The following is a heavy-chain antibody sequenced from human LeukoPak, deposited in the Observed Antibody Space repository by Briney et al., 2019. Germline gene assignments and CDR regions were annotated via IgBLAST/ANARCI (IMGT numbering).Heavy chain of an antibody. Sequence: GASVKVSCKASGYTFTSYGSSWVRQAPGQGLEWMGWISAYNGDTNYAQKLQGRVTMTTDTSTSTAYMELRSLRSDDTAVYYCASLKNYYDSSGNLVTDAFDIWGQGTMVTVSS. CDR2: ISAYNGDT. CDR3: ASLKNYYDSSGNLVTDAFDI. D-gene: IGHD3-22*01. J-gene: IGHJ3*02. CDR1: GYTFTSYG. V-gene: IGHV1-18*01.